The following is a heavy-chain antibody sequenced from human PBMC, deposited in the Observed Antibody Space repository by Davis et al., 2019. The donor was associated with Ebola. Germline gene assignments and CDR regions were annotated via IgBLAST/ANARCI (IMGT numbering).Heavy chain of an antibody. J-gene: IGHJ4*02. CDR3: ALLRFLEWPLDC. V-gene: IGHV3-23*01. CDR1: GFTFSSYG. Sequence: GESLKISCAASGFTFSSYGMSWVRQAPGKGLEWVSGISGSGGSTYYADSVKGRFTISRDNSKNTLYLQMNNLRVEDTAVYYCALLRFLEWPLDCWGQGTSVTVSS. CDR2: ISGSGGST. D-gene: IGHD3-3*01.